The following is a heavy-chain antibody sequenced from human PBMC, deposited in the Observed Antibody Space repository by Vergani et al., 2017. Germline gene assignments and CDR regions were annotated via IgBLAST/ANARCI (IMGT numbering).Heavy chain of an antibody. CDR1: GFTFSSYA. V-gene: IGHV3-73*01. D-gene: IGHD3-10*01. CDR2: IRSKGNNYAT. J-gene: IGHJ4*02. Sequence: EVQLLESGGGLVQPGGSLRLSCAASGFTFSSYAMSWVRQAPGKGLEWIGRIRSKGNNYATTYAASVTGRFSISRDDSKNTAYLQMNSLKTEDTAVYYCTRPRGYGSGTYYDYWGQGTLVTVSS. CDR3: TRPRGYGSGTYYDY.